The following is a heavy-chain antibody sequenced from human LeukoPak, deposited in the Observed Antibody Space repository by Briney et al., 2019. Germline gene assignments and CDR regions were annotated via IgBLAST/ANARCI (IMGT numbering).Heavy chain of an antibody. CDR2: IKQDGSEK. CDR1: GFTFSSYW. Sequence: GGSLSLSCAASGFTFSSYWMSWVRQAPGKGLEWVANIKQDGSEKYYVDSVKGRFTISRDNAKNSLYLQMNSLRAEDTAVYYCARAGAVTGTMGYFDYWGQGSLVTVSS. V-gene: IGHV3-7*03. J-gene: IGHJ4*02. CDR3: ARAGAVTGTMGYFDY. D-gene: IGHD6-19*01.